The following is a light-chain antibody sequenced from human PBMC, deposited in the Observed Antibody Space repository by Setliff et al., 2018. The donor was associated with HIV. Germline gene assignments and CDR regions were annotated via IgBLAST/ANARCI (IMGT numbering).Light chain of an antibody. V-gene: IGLV2-23*02. CDR3: CSYARGSTYV. CDR1: HNDVGSYNL. CDR2: EVT. J-gene: IGLJ1*01. Sequence: QSALTQPASVSGSPGQSITISCTGTHNDVGSYNLVSWYRQHPGKAPKLLIYEVTKRPSGISDRFSASKSDNTASLTISGLQPEDEADYYCCSYARGSTYVFGTGTKVTVL.